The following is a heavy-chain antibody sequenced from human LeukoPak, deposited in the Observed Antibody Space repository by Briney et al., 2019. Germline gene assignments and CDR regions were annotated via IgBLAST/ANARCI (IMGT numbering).Heavy chain of an antibody. Sequence: PGGSLRLSCAASGVTFSNYGMNWVRQAPGKGLEWVSSISRSSTDIYYADSVKGRFTISRDNAKNSLYLQMNSLRVEDTAVYYCARLSRAGIISKYWYFDLWGRGTLVTVSS. D-gene: IGHD2/OR15-2a*01. CDR1: GVTFSNYG. CDR3: ARLSRAGIISKYWYFDL. CDR2: ISRSSTDI. J-gene: IGHJ2*01. V-gene: IGHV3-21*01.